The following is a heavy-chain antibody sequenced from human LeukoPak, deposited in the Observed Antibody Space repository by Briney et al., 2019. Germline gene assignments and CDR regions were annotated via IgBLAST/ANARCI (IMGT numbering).Heavy chain of an antibody. CDR3: ARVLWFGESYFDY. V-gene: IGHV4-39*07. CDR1: GGSISSRSYY. Sequence: SETLSLTCTVSGGSISSRSYYWGWIRQPPGKGLEWIGSIYYSGTIYYNPSLKSRVAISVDTSKNQFSLKLSSVTAADTAVYYCARVLWFGESYFDYWGQGTLVTVSS. J-gene: IGHJ4*02. D-gene: IGHD3-10*01. CDR2: IYYSGTI.